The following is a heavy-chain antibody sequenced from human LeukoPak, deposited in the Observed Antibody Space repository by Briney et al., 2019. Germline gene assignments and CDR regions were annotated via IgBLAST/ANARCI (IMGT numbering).Heavy chain of an antibody. J-gene: IGHJ4*02. V-gene: IGHV3-48*01. CDR3: AKLQQAVAGRPHIDY. Sequence: PGGSLRLSCEASGFTFSGYSMMWVRQAPGKGLEWISIILSRGSTIYYADSVKGRFTISRDNSKNTLYLQMNSLRAEDTAVYYCAKLQQAVAGRPHIDYWGQGTLVTVSS. CDR2: ILSRGSTI. D-gene: IGHD6-19*01. CDR1: GFTFSGYS.